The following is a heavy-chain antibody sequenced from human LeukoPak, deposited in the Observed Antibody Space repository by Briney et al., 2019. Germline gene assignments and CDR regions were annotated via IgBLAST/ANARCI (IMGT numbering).Heavy chain of an antibody. V-gene: IGHV4-59*01. CDR1: GGSISSYY. Sequence: ASETLSLTCTVSGGSISSYYWSWIRQPPGKGLEWIGYIYNSETTNYNPSLKSRVTISVHTSKNQFSLDLSSVTAADTAVYYCARWNSGGDYWGQGTLVTVSS. D-gene: IGHD1/OR15-1a*01. CDR2: IYNSETT. J-gene: IGHJ4*02. CDR3: ARWNSGGDY.